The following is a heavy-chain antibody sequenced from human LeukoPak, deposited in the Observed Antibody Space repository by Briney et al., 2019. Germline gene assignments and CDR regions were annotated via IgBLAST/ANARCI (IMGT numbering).Heavy chain of an antibody. CDR3: ARAEIYYYDSSGYPRGAFDI. Sequence: SQTLSLTCTVSGGSISSGDYYWSWIRQPPGKGLEWIGYIYYSGSTYYNPSLKSRVTISVDTSKNQFSLKLRSVTGADTAVYYCARAEIYYYDSSGYPRGAFDIWGQGTMVTVSS. J-gene: IGHJ3*02. V-gene: IGHV4-30-4*08. D-gene: IGHD3-22*01. CDR1: GGSISSGDYY. CDR2: IYYSGST.